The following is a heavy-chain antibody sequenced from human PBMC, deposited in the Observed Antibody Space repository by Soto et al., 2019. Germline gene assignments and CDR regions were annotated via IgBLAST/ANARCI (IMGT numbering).Heavy chain of an antibody. J-gene: IGHJ4*02. CDR1: GLTFSNYV. CDR3: ARDLEWVLYDY. D-gene: IGHD3-3*01. CDR2: VSHDGSTT. Sequence: GSLMLSCAASGLTFSNYVMHLVRQAPGKGLVWVSRVSHDGSTTSYADSVKGRFTISRDNSKNTLYLQMNSLRDEDTAVYYCARDLEWVLYDYWGQGTQVTVYS. V-gene: IGHV3-74*01.